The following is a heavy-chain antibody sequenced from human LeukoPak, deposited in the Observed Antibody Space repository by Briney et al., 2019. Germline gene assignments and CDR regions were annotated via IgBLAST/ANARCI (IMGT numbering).Heavy chain of an antibody. CDR1: GGSFSGYF. Sequence: PSETLSLTCAVYGGSFSGYFWSWIRQPPGKGLEWIGEINHSGSTNYNPSLKSRVTISVDTSKNQFSLKLSSVTAADTAVYYCARDSGQGYGYWGQGTLVTVSS. J-gene: IGHJ4*02. D-gene: IGHD2-15*01. CDR2: INHSGST. V-gene: IGHV4-34*01. CDR3: ARDSGQGYGY.